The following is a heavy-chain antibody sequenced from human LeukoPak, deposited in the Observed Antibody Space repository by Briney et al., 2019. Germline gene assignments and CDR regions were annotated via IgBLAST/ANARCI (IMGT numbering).Heavy chain of an antibody. Sequence: PSGTLSLTCAVSGGSISSSNWWSWVRQPPGKGLEWVSSISSSSSYIYYADSVKGRFTISRDNAKNSLYLQMNSLRAEDTAVYYCATDSGDDAFDIWGQGTMVTVSS. V-gene: IGHV3-21*01. J-gene: IGHJ3*02. CDR1: GGSISSSN. CDR2: ISSSSSYI. D-gene: IGHD1-26*01. CDR3: ATDSGDDAFDI.